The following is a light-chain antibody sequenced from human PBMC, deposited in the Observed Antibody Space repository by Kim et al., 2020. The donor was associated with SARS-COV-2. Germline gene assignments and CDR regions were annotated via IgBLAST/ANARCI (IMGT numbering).Light chain of an antibody. CDR3: SAWDFSLSAVV. Sequence: PTATLTCTGNHHNVGNRGAAWLQQHQGHPPNLLSYRNNNRPSGISARFSASRSGNTASLTITGLQPEDEAAYYCSAWDFSLSAVVFGGGTQLTVL. V-gene: IGLV10-54*01. CDR2: RNN. CDR1: HHNVGNRG. J-gene: IGLJ2*01.